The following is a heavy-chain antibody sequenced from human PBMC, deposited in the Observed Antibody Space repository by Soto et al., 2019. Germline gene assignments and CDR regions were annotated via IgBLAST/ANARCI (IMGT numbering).Heavy chain of an antibody. V-gene: IGHV1-18*01. CDR2: ISAYNGNT. CDR1: GYTFTSYG. Sequence: ASVKVSCKASGYTFTSYGISWVRQAPGQGLEWMGWISAYNGNTNYAQKLQGRVTMTTDTSTSTAYMELRSLRSDDTAVYYCARYCSSTSCRVNSDYWGQGTLVTVSS. J-gene: IGHJ4*02. D-gene: IGHD2-2*01. CDR3: ARYCSSTSCRVNSDY.